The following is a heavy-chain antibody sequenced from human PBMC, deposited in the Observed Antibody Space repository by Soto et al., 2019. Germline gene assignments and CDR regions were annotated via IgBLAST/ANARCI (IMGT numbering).Heavy chain of an antibody. J-gene: IGHJ6*02. V-gene: IGHV3-48*02. Sequence: GGSLRLSCAASGFTFSSYSMNWVRQAPGKGLEWVSYISSSSSTIYYADSVKGRFTISRDNAKNSLYLQMNSLRDEDTAVYYCARGPLPAAIYYYYGMDVWGQGTTVTVS. CDR2: ISSSSSTI. CDR1: GFTFSSYS. CDR3: ARGPLPAAIYYYYGMDV. D-gene: IGHD2-2*01.